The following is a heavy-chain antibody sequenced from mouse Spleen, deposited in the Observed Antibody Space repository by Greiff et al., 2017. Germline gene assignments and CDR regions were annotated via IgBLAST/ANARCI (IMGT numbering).Heavy chain of an antibody. CDR3: AENWDGGFAY. Sequence: VQLQQSGAELVKPGASVKLSCTASGFNFKDYYMHWVKQRTEQGLEWIGRIDPEAGATKYAPKFQGKATITADTSSNTAYLQRSSLTSEDTAGDYSAENWDGGFAYWGQGTLVTVSA. CDR2: IDPEAGAT. J-gene: IGHJ3*01. D-gene: IGHD4-1*01. V-gene: IGHV14-2*01. CDR1: GFNFKDYY.